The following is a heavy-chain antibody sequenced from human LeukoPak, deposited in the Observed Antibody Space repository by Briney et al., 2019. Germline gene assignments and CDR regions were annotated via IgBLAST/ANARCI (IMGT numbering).Heavy chain of an antibody. CDR2: IYNSGSTDSSYRGST. CDR1: GDSMSGYH. Sequence: SETLSLTCTVSGDSMSGYHWNWIRQPPGKGLEYIGSIYNSGSTDSSYRGSTNYNPSLKSRVTISVDTSKNQFSPKLSSVTAADTAVYYCARGVVALGEAFDIWGQGTMVTVSS. CDR3: ARGVVALGEAFDI. D-gene: IGHD3-22*01. J-gene: IGHJ3*02. V-gene: IGHV4-59*12.